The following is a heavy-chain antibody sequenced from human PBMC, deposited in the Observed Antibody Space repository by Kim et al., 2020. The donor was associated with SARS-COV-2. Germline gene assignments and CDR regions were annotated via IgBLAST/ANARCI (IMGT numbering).Heavy chain of an antibody. D-gene: IGHD4-17*01. V-gene: IGHV3-11*01. Sequence: GGSLRLSCAASGFTFSDYYMSWIRQAPGKGLEWVSYISSSGSTIYYADSVKGRFTISRDNAKNSLYLQMNSLRAEDTAVYYCARVRDGDYARERAFDIWGQGTMVTVSS. CDR3: ARVRDGDYARERAFDI. CDR2: ISSSGSTI. CDR1: GFTFSDYY. J-gene: IGHJ3*02.